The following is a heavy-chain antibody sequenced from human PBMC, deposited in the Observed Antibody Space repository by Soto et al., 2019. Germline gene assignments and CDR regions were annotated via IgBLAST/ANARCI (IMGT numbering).Heavy chain of an antibody. Sequence: NPSETLSLTCTVSGGSISSGGYSWTWLRQSPGKGLEWIGYTYQSGSAFYNPSLKSRVTISVDRSKNQFSLNLTSVTAADTAVYYCARDYYGMDVWGQGTTVTVSS. CDR2: TYQSGSA. J-gene: IGHJ6*02. V-gene: IGHV4-30-2*06. CDR3: ARDYYGMDV. CDR1: GGSISSGGYS.